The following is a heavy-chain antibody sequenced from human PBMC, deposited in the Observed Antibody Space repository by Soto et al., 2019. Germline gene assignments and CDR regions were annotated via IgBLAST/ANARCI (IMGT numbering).Heavy chain of an antibody. CDR3: ARDVGYCSGGSCYIDP. CDR1: GGTFSSYA. V-gene: IGHV1-18*01. Sequence: GASVKVSCKASGGTFSSYAISWVRQAPGQGLEWMGWISAYNGNTNYAQKLQGRVTMTTDTSTSTAYMELRSLRSDDTAVYYCARDVGYCSGGSCYIDPWGQGTLVTVSS. J-gene: IGHJ5*02. D-gene: IGHD2-15*01. CDR2: ISAYNGNT.